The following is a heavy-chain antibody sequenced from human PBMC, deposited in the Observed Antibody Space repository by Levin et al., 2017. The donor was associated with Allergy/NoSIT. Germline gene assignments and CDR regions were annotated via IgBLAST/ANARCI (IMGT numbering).Heavy chain of an antibody. CDR1: GFTFSDYY. V-gene: IGHV3-11*03. CDR3: ARLQVINDILTGYTYAFDS. Sequence: GESLKISCAASGFTFSDYYMSWIRQAPGKGLEWVSYISSSSSYTNYADSVKGRFTISRDNAKNSLYLQMNSLRAEDTAVYYCARLQVINDILTGYTYAFDSWGQGTMVTVSS. CDR2: ISSSSSYT. D-gene: IGHD3-9*01. J-gene: IGHJ3*02.